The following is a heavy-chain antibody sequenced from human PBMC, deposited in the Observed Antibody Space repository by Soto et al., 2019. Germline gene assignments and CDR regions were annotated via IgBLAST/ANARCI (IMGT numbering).Heavy chain of an antibody. CDR2: FDPEDGET. J-gene: IGHJ4*02. CDR1: GYTLTELS. D-gene: IGHD3-22*01. Sequence: ASVKVSCKVSGYTLTELSMHWVRQAPGKGLEWMGGFDPEDGETIYAQKFQGRVTMTEDTSTDTAYMELSSLRSEDTAVYYCATGRLWRYHYDSSGYYPYWGQGTLVTVYS. CDR3: ATGRLWRYHYDSSGYYPY. V-gene: IGHV1-24*01.